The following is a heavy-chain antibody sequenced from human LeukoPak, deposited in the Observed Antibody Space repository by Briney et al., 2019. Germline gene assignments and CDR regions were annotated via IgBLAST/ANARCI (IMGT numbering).Heavy chain of an antibody. CDR3: ARDRRKLWFGELSDRLDP. D-gene: IGHD3-10*01. Sequence: SETLSLTCSVSGGSISSSSYYWGWIRQPPGRGLEWIGSIYYSGSTYYNPSLKSRVTISVDTSKNQFSLKLISVTAADTAVYYCARDRRKLWFGELSDRLDPWGQGTLVTVSS. J-gene: IGHJ5*02. CDR2: IYYSGST. V-gene: IGHV4-39*07. CDR1: GGSISSSSYY.